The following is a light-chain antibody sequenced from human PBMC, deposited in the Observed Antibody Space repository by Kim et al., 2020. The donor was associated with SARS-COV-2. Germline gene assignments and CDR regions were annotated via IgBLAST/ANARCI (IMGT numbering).Light chain of an antibody. Sequence: ASIGDRVTITCRASQMIDTWLASYQQKPGKAPKLLIYLASTLENGVPPRFSGSGSGAEFTLTINSLQPDDFATYYCQHYSRFPYTFGQGTKVDIK. V-gene: IGKV1-5*03. CDR2: LAS. CDR3: QHYSRFPYT. CDR1: QMIDTW. J-gene: IGKJ2*01.